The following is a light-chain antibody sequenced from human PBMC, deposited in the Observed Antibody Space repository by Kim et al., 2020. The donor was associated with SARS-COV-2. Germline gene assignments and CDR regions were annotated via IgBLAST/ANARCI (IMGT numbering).Light chain of an antibody. V-gene: IGKV1-13*02. Sequence: ASVGDRVTITCRASQGISSALAWYQQKPRKAPKLLIYDASSLESGVPSRFSGSGSGTDFTLTISSLQPEDFATYYCQQFNSYPLTFGPGTKVDIK. CDR3: QQFNSYPLT. CDR1: QGISSA. J-gene: IGKJ3*01. CDR2: DAS.